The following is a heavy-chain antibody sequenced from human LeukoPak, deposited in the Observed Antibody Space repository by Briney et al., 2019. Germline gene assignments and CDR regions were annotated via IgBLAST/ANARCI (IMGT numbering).Heavy chain of an antibody. V-gene: IGHV1-69*06. CDR1: GGTFNIYV. CDR3: AMGVGAPEDLAVAADFDY. J-gene: IGHJ4*02. CDR2: IIPIFGTA. Sequence: GASVTVSYKASGGTFNIYVINWVRQAPGQGREGMGGIIPIFGTANYAQKFQGRVTITADKSTSTAYMELSSLRSEDTAVYYCAMGVGAPEDLAVAADFDYWGQGTLVTVSS. D-gene: IGHD6-19*01.